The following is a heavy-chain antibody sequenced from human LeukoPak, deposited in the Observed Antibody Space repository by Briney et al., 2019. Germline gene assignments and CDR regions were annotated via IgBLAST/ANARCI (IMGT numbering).Heavy chain of an antibody. CDR2: IKQDGSEK. CDR1: GGSFSGYY. J-gene: IGHJ5*02. CDR3: ARASDPWLQLT. D-gene: IGHD5-24*01. V-gene: IGHV3-7*03. Sequence: PSETLSLTCAVYGGSFSGYYWSWIRQPPGKGLEWVGNIKQDGSEKRYADSVRGRFSISRDNAQTSLYLQMNSLRAEDTAVYYCARASDPWLQLTWGQGTLVTVSS.